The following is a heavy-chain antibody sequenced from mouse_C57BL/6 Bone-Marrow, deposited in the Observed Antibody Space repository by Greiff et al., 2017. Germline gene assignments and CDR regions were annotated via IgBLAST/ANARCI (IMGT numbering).Heavy chain of an antibody. CDR3: ARSPDGSICDY. Sequence: VQLHQSGAELAKPGASVKLSCKASGYTFTSYWMHWVKPRPGQGLEWIGYINPSSGYTKYNQKFKDKATLTADKSSSTAYMQLSSLTYEDAAVYYCARSPDGSICDYWGQGTTLTVSS. CDR2: INPSSGYT. CDR1: GYTFTSYW. V-gene: IGHV1-7*01. D-gene: IGHD1-1*01. J-gene: IGHJ2*01.